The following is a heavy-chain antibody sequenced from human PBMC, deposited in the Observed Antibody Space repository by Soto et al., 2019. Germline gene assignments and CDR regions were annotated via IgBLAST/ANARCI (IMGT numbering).Heavy chain of an antibody. J-gene: IGHJ5*02. V-gene: IGHV4-30-4*02. Sequence: PSETLSLTCIVSGGSISSGDYYWSWIRQPPGKGLEWIGYIYYSGSTYYNPSLKSRVTISVDTSKNQFSLKLSSVTAADTAVYYCATEMAPHFWFDPWGQGTLVTVSS. CDR3: ATEMAPHFWFDP. CDR1: GGSISSGDYY. CDR2: IYYSGST. D-gene: IGHD2-8*01.